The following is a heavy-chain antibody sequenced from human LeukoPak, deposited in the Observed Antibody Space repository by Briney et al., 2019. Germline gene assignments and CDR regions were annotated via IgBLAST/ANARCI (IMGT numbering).Heavy chain of an antibody. CDR3: ARSSSGYYYPFDY. V-gene: IGHV4-59*01. CDR2: IYYSGST. D-gene: IGHD3-22*01. CDR1: GGSISTYY. J-gene: IGHJ4*02. Sequence: SETLSLTCTVSGGSISTYYWGWIRQPPGKGLEWIGSIYYSGSTNYNPSLKSRVTISVDTSKNQFSLKLTSVTAADTAVYYCARSSSGYYYPFDYWGQGTLVTVSS.